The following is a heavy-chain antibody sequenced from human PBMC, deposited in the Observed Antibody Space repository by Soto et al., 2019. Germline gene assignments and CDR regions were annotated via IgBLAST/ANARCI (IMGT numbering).Heavy chain of an antibody. Sequence: PGGSLRLSCAGSGFTFSDYAMSWVRQAPGKGLEWVSGISDSGGGTYYADSVKGRFTISRDNSKNTLYLQMNSLKAEDTAIYYCARTGSVPHDFWGQGTLVTVSS. J-gene: IGHJ4*02. CDR2: ISDSGGGT. CDR3: ARTGSVPHDF. D-gene: IGHD3-10*01. CDR1: GFTFSDYA. V-gene: IGHV3-23*01.